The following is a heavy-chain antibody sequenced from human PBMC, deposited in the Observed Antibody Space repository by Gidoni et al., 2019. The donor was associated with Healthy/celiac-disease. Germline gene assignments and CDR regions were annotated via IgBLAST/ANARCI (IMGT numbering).Heavy chain of an antibody. CDR1: GFTFSSYA. J-gene: IGHJ4*02. Sequence: EVQLLESGGGLVQPGGSLRLSCAASGFTFSSYAMGWVRQAPGKGLGWVAAISGSGGSTYYADSVKGRFTISRDNSKNTLYLQMNSLRAEDTAVYYCAKSRERSAMVTTPFDYWGQGTLVTVSS. CDR3: AKSRERSAMVTTPFDY. D-gene: IGHD5-18*01. V-gene: IGHV3-23*01. CDR2: ISGSGGST.